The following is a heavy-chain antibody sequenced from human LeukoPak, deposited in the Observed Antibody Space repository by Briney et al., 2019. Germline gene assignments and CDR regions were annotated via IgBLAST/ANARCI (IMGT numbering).Heavy chain of an antibody. CDR1: GFTFSTYT. CDR3: AKQLGYCSDGSCYFPY. Sequence: GGSLRLSCAASGFTFSTYTMYWVRQPPGKGLEWVSIIGGSGGDIHYADSVKGRFTISRDNSKSTLCLQMNSLRAEDTAVYYCAKQLGYCSDGSCYFPYWGQGTLVTVSS. J-gene: IGHJ4*02. CDR2: IGGSGGDI. V-gene: IGHV3-23*01. D-gene: IGHD2-15*01.